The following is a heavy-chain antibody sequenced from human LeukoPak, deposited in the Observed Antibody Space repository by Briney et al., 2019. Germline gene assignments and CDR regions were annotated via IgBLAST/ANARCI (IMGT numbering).Heavy chain of an antibody. D-gene: IGHD1-7*01. V-gene: IGHV4-39*01. Sequence: SETLSLTCTVSGGSISSSSYYWGWIRQPPGKGLEWIGSIYYSWSTYYNLCLKSRVTISVDTSKNQFSLKLSSVTAADTAVYYCARPAALELPGGLYFDYWGQGTLVTVSS. J-gene: IGHJ4*02. CDR1: GGSISSSSYY. CDR2: IYYSWST. CDR3: ARPAALELPGGLYFDY.